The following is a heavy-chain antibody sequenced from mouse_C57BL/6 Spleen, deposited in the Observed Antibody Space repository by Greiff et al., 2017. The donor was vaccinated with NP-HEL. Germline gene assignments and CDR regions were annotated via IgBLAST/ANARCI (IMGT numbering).Heavy chain of an antibody. CDR3: ARIKRIVDAYLDY. J-gene: IGHJ2*01. D-gene: IGHD1-1*01. CDR1: GYTFTSYW. CDR2: TNPTNGRT. V-gene: IGHV1S81*02. Sequence: QVQLQQPGAELVKAGASVKMSCKASGYTFTSYWMHWVKQRLGQGLEWFAETNPTNGRTYYNEKFKSKATLTVDKSSSTAYMLLSGPTFEDSAVYCCARIKRIVDAYLDYCGERTTLTGSS.